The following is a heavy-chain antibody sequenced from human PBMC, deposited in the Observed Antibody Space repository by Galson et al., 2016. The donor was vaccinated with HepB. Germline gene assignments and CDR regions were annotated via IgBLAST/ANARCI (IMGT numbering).Heavy chain of an antibody. CDR2: IYPGESDS. CDR3: TRTTAAGVDY. CDR1: GSTFTSYW. V-gene: IGHV5-51*01. J-gene: IGHJ4*02. D-gene: IGHD6-13*01. Sequence: QSGAEVKKPGESLKISCKGSGSTFTSYWIGWVRQMPGKGLEWMGIIYPGESDSRYSPPFQGQVTMSADKSISTAYLQWSSLTASDPAMYYCTRTTAAGVDYWGQGTLVTVSS.